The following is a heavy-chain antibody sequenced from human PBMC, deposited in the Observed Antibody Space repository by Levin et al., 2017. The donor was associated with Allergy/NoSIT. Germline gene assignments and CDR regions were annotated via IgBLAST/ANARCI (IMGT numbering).Heavy chain of an antibody. V-gene: IGHV3-74*01. Sequence: GGSLRLSCAASGFTFSRYWMHWVRQAPGKGLVWVSYIYSDGSSTNYADSVRGRFTISRDNAKNTLYLQMNSLRVEDTAVYYCARFASMGGLRSTFDSWGQGTMVTVSS. D-gene: IGHD4-17*01. J-gene: IGHJ3*02. CDR3: ARFASMGGLRSTFDS. CDR1: GFTFSRYW. CDR2: IYSDGSST.